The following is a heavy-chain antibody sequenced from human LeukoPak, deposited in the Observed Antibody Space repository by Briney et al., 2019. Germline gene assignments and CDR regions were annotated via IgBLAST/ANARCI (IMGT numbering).Heavy chain of an antibody. V-gene: IGHV3-30*02. D-gene: IGHD5-18*01. J-gene: IGHJ4*02. CDR3: AKDRVQLWFFDY. Sequence: GGSLRLSCAASGFTFSTYGMHWVRQAPGKGLEWVAFIRNDGSNKYYADSVKGRFTISRDNSKNTLYLQMNSLRAEDTAVYYCAKDRVQLWFFDYWGQGTLVTVSS. CDR2: IRNDGSNK. CDR1: GFTFSTYG.